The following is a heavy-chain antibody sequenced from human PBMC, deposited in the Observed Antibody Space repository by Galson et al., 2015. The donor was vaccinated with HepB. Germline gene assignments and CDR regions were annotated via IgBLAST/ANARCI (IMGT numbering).Heavy chain of an antibody. CDR3: ATLTTAAPFDI. J-gene: IGHJ3*02. Sequence: SVKVSCKASGYTFTNYYIHWVRQAPGQGLEWMGIMNPSGGRTSYAQKFQGRVTMTRDTSTSTVYMELSSLRFEDTAVYYCATLTTAAPFDIWGQGTMVTVSS. CDR1: GYTFTNYY. D-gene: IGHD4-17*01. CDR2: MNPSGGRT. V-gene: IGHV1-46*01.